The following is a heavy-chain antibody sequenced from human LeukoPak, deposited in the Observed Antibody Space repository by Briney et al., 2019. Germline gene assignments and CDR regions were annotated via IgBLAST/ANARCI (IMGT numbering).Heavy chain of an antibody. CDR2: IYYSGST. Sequence: TSETLSLTSTVSGGSISSSSYYWGGIRQPPGKGLEWIGSIYYSGSTYYHPSLKSRFTISVDTSKNQFSLKLSSVTAADTAVYYCARGEMATVDYWGQGTLVTVSS. J-gene: IGHJ4*02. V-gene: IGHV4-39*07. CDR3: ARGEMATVDY. CDR1: GGSISSSSYY. D-gene: IGHD5-24*01.